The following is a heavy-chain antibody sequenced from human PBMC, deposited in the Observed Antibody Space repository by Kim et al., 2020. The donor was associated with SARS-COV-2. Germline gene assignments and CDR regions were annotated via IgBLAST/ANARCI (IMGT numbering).Heavy chain of an antibody. V-gene: IGHV3-30*18. CDR2: ISYDGSNK. Sequence: GGSLRLSCAASGFTFSSYGMHWVRQAPGQGLEWVAVISYDGSNKYYADSVKGRFTITRDNSKNTLYLQMNSLRAEDTAVYYCAKDKRGFGGLRGSPFDYWGQGTLVTVSS. CDR1: GFTFSSYG. D-gene: IGHD3-10*01. CDR3: AKDKRGFGGLRGSPFDY. J-gene: IGHJ4*02.